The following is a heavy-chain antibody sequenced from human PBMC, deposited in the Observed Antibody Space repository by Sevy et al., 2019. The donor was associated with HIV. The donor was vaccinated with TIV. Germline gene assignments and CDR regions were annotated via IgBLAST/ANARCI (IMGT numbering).Heavy chain of an antibody. Sequence: SETLSLTCTVSGGSISSSSYYWGWIRQPPGKGLEWIGSIYYSGSTYYNPSLKSRVTISVDTSKNQFSLMLSYVTAADTAVYYCARLQPAATIMAGDDYWGQGTLVPVSS. CDR1: GGSISSSSYY. CDR2: IYYSGST. V-gene: IGHV4-39*01. J-gene: IGHJ4*02. D-gene: IGHD5-12*01. CDR3: ARLQPAATIMAGDDY.